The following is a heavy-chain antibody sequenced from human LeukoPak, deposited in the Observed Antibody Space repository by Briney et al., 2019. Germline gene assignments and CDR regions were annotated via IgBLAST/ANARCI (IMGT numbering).Heavy chain of an antibody. CDR3: TRSDWFDP. CDR1: GFTFSSYG. V-gene: IGHV3-30*03. CDR2: ISYDGSNK. J-gene: IGHJ5*02. Sequence: GGSLRLSCAASGFTFSSYGMHWVRQAQGKGLEWVAVISYDGSNKYDADSVKGRFTISRDNSKNTLYLQMNSLRAEDTAVYYCTRSDWFDPWGQGTLVTVS.